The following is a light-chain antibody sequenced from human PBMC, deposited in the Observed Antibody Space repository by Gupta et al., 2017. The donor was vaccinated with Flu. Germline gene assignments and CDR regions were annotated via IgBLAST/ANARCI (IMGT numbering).Light chain of an antibody. J-gene: IGKJ2*01. CDR2: AAS. V-gene: IGKV1-39*01. CDR3: QQSYSNYI. Sequence: DIQMTQSPSSLSASVGDRVTITCRASQSISSYLNWYQQKPGKAPKLLIYAASSLQSGVPSRFSGSGAGTDFTLSSSRLQAEDCANYYWQQSYSNYIFGQGTKLEIK. CDR1: QSISSY.